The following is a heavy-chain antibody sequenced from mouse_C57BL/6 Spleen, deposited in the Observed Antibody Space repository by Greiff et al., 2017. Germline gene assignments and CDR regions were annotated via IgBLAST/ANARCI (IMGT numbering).Heavy chain of an antibody. J-gene: IGHJ1*03. Sequence: VQLQQPGAELVRPGTSVKLSCKASGYTFTSYWMHWVKQRPGQGLAWIGVIDPSDSYTNYNQKFKGKATLTVDTSSSTAYMQLSSLTSEDSAVYYCARGTTVPSDVWGTGTTVTVSS. D-gene: IGHD1-1*01. CDR3: ARGTTVPSDV. CDR1: GYTFTSYW. V-gene: IGHV1-59*01. CDR2: IDPSDSYT.